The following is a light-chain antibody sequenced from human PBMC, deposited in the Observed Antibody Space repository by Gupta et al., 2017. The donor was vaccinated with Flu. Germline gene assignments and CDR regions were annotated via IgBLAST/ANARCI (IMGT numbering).Light chain of an antibody. Sequence: IVLTQSPATLSLSAGERATLSCRASHSVSRFVAWYQQKPGQAPRLLIYDATNRATGIPARFSGSGSGTDFSLTISSLEPEDSAVYYCQQRSDWPYAFGQGTKLEIK. V-gene: IGKV3-11*01. CDR3: QQRSDWPYA. CDR1: HSVSRF. J-gene: IGKJ2*01. CDR2: DAT.